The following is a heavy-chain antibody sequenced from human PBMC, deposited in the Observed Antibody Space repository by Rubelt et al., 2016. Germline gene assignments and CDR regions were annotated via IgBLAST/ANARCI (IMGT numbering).Heavy chain of an antibody. V-gene: IGHV4-61*05. CDR1: GGSISSSSYY. Sequence: QLQLQESGPGLVKPSETLSLTCTVSGGSISSSSYYWGWIRQPPGKGLEWIGYIYYSGSTNYNPSPRWGGDMSVDASKYQFARGRGAGTAADTSAYYCARHVHDSSSWYGSGGMDVWGQGTTVTVSS. D-gene: IGHD6-13*01. CDR3: ARHVHDSSSWYGSGGMDV. J-gene: IGHJ6*02. CDR2: IYYSGST.